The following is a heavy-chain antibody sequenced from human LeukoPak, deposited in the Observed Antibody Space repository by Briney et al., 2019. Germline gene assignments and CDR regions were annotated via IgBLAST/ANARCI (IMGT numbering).Heavy chain of an antibody. D-gene: IGHD3-22*01. CDR1: GYTFTSYG. CDR3: ARDSRITMIVTPEDY. J-gene: IGHJ4*02. CDR2: ISAYNGNT. Sequence: GASVKVSCKVSGYTFTSYGISWVRQAPGQGLEWMGWISAYNGNTNYAQKLQGRVTMTTDTSTSTAYMELRSLRSDDTAVYYCARDSRITMIVTPEDYWGQGTLVTVSS. V-gene: IGHV1-18*01.